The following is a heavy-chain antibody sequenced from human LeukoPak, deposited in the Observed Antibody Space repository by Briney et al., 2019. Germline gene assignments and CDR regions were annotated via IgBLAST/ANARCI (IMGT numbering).Heavy chain of an antibody. J-gene: IGHJ3*02. CDR2: ISAYNGDT. CDR3: ARDLSSGYFAFDI. D-gene: IGHD3-22*01. V-gene: IGHV1-18*01. CDR1: GYTFTSYG. Sequence: ASVKVSCKASGYTFTSYGISWVRQAPGQGLEWMGWISAYNGDTNYAQKLQGRVTMTRDTSISTAYMELSRLRSDDTAVYYCARDLSSGYFAFDIWGQGTMVTVSS.